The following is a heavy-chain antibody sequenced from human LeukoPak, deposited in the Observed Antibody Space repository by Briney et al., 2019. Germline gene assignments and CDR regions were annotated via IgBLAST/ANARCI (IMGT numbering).Heavy chain of an antibody. V-gene: IGHV4-59*12. CDR1: GDSITSYY. J-gene: IGHJ5*02. CDR3: ATRADWFDP. CDR2: VFHSGVT. Sequence: PSEPLSLTCSVSGDSITSYYWSWIRQPPGRGLEWIGYVFHSGVTNYNPSLKSRVTLSLDTSKDRFSLKLKSVTAADTAVYFCATRADWFDPWGQGTLVTVSS.